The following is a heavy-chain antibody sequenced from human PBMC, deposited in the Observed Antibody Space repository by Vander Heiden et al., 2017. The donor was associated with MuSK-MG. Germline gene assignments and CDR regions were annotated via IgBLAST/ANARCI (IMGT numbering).Heavy chain of an antibody. D-gene: IGHD3-10*01. Sequence: QVQLVQSGAEVKKPGSSVKVSCKASGGTFSSYAISWVRQAPGQGLEWRGRSIPILGIANYAQKFQGRVTITADKSTSTAYMELSSLRSEDTAVYYCARTSRGDFDYWGQGTLVTVSS. CDR2: SIPILGIA. J-gene: IGHJ4*02. CDR1: GGTFSSYA. V-gene: IGHV1-69*04. CDR3: ARTSRGDFDY.